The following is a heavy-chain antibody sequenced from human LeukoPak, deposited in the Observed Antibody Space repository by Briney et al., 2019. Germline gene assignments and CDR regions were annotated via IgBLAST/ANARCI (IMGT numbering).Heavy chain of an antibody. CDR3: TRAPRGAVYYYGLDV. CDR2: IFYTGRL. CDR1: GDSISTDY. Sequence: SETLSLTCTVSGDSISTDYWSWIRRPPGKGLEWIGYIFYTGRLSYNPSLKSRVTISLDESKNQFSLNLSSVTAADTAVYYCTRAPRGAVYYYGLDVWGPGTTVTVSS. J-gene: IGHJ6*02. D-gene: IGHD1-26*01. V-gene: IGHV4-59*08.